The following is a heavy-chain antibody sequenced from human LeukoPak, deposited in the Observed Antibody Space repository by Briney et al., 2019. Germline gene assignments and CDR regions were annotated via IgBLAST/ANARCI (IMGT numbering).Heavy chain of an antibody. CDR3: AKDHCTSTSCYLDS. V-gene: IGHV3-30*02. Sequence: GGSLRLSCAASGFTFSSYGMHWVRQAPGKGLEWVAVIWYGGSNEFYADSVKGRFTVSRDNSKNTLYLQMNSLRAEDTAVYYCAKDHCTSTSCYLDSWGQGTLVTVSS. CDR1: GFTFSSYG. J-gene: IGHJ4*02. D-gene: IGHD2-2*01. CDR2: IWYGGSNE.